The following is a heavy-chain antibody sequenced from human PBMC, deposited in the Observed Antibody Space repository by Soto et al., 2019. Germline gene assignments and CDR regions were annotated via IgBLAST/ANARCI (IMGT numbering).Heavy chain of an antibody. V-gene: IGHV1-3*01. CDR3: ARDLRSITGTTYWFDP. J-gene: IGHJ5*02. CDR2: INAGNGNT. CDR1: GYTFTSYA. D-gene: IGHD1-7*01. Sequence: ASVKVSCKASGYTFTSYAMHWVRQAPGQRLEWMGWINAGNGNTKYSQKFQGRVTITRDTSASTAYMELSSLRSEDTAVYYCARDLRSITGTTYWFDPWGQGTLVTVSS.